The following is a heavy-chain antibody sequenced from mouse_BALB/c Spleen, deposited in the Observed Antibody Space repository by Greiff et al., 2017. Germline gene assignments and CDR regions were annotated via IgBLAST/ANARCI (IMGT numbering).Heavy chain of an antibody. CDR1: GFSLTSYG. Sequence: VQLKESGPGLVAPSQSLSITCTVSGFSLTSYGVHWVRQPPGKGLEWLGVIWAGGSTNYNSALMSRLSISKDNSKSQVFLKMNSLQTDDTAMYYCARWLLRWDYAMDYWGQGTSVTVSS. D-gene: IGHD2-3*01. J-gene: IGHJ4*01. V-gene: IGHV2-9*02. CDR2: IWAGGST. CDR3: ARWLLRWDYAMDY.